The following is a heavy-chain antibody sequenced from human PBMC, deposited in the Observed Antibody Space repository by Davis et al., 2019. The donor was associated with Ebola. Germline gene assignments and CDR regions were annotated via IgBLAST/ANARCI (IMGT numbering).Heavy chain of an antibody. D-gene: IGHD6-13*01. CDR1: GYTFTSYA. J-gene: IGHJ4*02. Sequence: AASVKVSCKASGYTFTSYAMHWVRQAPGQRLEWMGWINAGNGNTKYSQKFQGRVTITADESTSTAYMELSSLRSEDTAVYYCAREGYSSSWPYFDYWGQGTLVTVSS. CDR2: INAGNGNT. CDR3: AREGYSSSWPYFDY. V-gene: IGHV1-3*01.